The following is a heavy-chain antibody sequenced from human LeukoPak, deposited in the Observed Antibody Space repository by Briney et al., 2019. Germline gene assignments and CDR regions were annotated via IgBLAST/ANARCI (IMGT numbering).Heavy chain of an antibody. Sequence: ASVKVTCKTSGYAFSTSGITWVRQAPGQGLEWMGWISTYNRHTTYAQKFQGRLIMTIDTSTTTAYMELRSLTYDDTAMYYCARGLGTTAFADYDFWGQGTLVTVSS. CDR3: ARGLGTTAFADYDF. J-gene: IGHJ4*02. CDR1: GYAFSTSG. D-gene: IGHD3/OR15-3a*01. V-gene: IGHV1-18*01. CDR2: ISTYNRHT.